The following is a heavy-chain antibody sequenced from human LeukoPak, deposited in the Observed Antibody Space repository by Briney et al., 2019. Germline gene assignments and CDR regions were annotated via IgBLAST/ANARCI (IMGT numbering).Heavy chain of an antibody. V-gene: IGHV3-48*03. CDR3: ARRAIAEGFDY. CDR1: GFTFSSYE. Sequence: PGGSLRLSCAVSGFTFSSYEINWVRQAPGKGLEWVSYISSSGRTIYYADSVRGRFTISRDNARNSLYLQMNSLRVEDTAVYYCARRAIAEGFDYWGQGTLVTVSS. J-gene: IGHJ4*02. CDR2: ISSSGRTI. D-gene: IGHD6-13*01.